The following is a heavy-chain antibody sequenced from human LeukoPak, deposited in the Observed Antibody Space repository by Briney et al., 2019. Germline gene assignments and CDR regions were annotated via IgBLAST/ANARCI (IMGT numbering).Heavy chain of an antibody. CDR3: ARASGLLWFGELSLNDFDY. CDR2: INPSGGST. Sequence: ASVKVSCKASGYTFTSYYMHWVRQAPGQGLEWMGIINPSGGSTSYAQKFQGRVTMTTDTSTSTAYMELRSLRSDDTAVYYCARASGLLWFGELSLNDFDYWGQGTLVTVSS. J-gene: IGHJ4*02. D-gene: IGHD3-10*01. CDR1: GYTFTSYY. V-gene: IGHV1-46*01.